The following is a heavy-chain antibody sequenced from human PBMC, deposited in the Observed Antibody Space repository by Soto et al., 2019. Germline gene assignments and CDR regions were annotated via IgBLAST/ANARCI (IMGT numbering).Heavy chain of an antibody. CDR1: GFTVDDYG. CDR3: ARGPSYSDSYFDH. Sequence: GGSMTLASVASGFTVDDYGMHWVRQAPGKGLEWVSGISANGDTIDYADSVEGRFTISRDNSKNTVYLQMNSLRLEDTAVYYCARGPSYSDSYFDHWGQGTLVTVSS. J-gene: IGHJ4*02. CDR2: ISANGDTI. V-gene: IGHV3-20*04. D-gene: IGHD4-17*01.